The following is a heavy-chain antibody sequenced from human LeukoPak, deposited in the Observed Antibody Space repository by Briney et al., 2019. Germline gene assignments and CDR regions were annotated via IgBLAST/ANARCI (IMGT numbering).Heavy chain of an antibody. D-gene: IGHD6-19*01. CDR1: GFTFSTYW. CDR2: IKEDGSEE. Sequence: GGSLRLSCAASGFTFSTYWMTWVRQAPGKGLEWVASIKEDGSEENHLDSVKGRFSISRDNAKNSLYLHMNSLRAEDTAVYYCAKDHKSGCYDYWGPGILVTVSS. CDR3: AKDHKSGCYDY. V-gene: IGHV3-7*01. J-gene: IGHJ4*02.